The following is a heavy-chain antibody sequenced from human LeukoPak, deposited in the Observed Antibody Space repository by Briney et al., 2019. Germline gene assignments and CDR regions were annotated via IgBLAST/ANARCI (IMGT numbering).Heavy chain of an antibody. D-gene: IGHD3-22*01. CDR1: GYTFTGYY. J-gene: IGHJ6*03. V-gene: IGHV1-2*02. CDR3: ARIIGLGYYDSSGYYQSYYYYYYYMDV. CDR2: INPNGGST. Sequence: ASVKVSCKASGYTFTGYYIHWVRQAPGQGLEWMGWINPNGGSTTYAQKFQGRVTMTRDTSISTAYMELSRLRSDDTAVYYCARIIGLGYYDSSGYYQSYYYYYYYMDVWGKGTTVTVSS.